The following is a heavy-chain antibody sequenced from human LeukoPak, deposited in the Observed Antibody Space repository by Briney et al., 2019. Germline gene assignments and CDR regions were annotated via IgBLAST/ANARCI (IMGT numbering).Heavy chain of an antibody. D-gene: IGHD3-10*01. Sequence: SETLSLTCAVHGASLSDYYWTWIRQSPGKGLECIGAIDHRGSANYNPSLESRVTISLDTSKNQFSLNLASVTAADTAVYYCTSLFSASGTFDSWGQGTLAAVSS. CDR3: TSLFSASGTFDS. CDR2: IDHRGSA. J-gene: IGHJ4*02. CDR1: GASLSDYY. V-gene: IGHV4-34*01.